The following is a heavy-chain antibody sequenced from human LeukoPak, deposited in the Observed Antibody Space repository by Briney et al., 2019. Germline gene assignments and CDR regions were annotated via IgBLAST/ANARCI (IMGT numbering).Heavy chain of an antibody. D-gene: IGHD3-10*01. CDR1: GGSISSYY. V-gene: IGHV4-59*01. J-gene: IGHJ4*02. Sequence: PSETLSLTCTVSGGSISSYYWSWIRQPPGKGPEWIGYIYYSGSTNYNPSLKSRVTISVDTSKNQFSLKLSSVTAADTAVYYCARARGVRHPIDYWGQGALVTVSS. CDR2: IYYSGST. CDR3: ARARGVRHPIDY.